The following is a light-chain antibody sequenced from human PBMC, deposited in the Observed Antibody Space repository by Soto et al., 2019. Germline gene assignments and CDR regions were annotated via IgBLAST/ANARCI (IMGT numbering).Light chain of an antibody. V-gene: IGKV3-20*01. CDR2: GAS. J-gene: IGKJ5*01. CDR3: QQYATSPIT. Sequence: EIVLAQSPDTLSLSPGERATLSCRASQSVSSNYLAWYQQIPGQAPRPLIYGASSRVPGIPDRFSGSGSGTDFTLTISRLEPEDFAVYYCQQYATSPITFGQGTRLEIK. CDR1: QSVSSNY.